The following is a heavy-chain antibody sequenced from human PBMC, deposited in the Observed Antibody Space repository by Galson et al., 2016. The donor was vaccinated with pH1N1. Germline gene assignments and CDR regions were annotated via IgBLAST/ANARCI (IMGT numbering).Heavy chain of an antibody. Sequence: SLRLSCAASGFTFTAFTMNWVRQAPGKGLEWVSYISGGSRVKNYADSVKGRFTISRDNARNSLYLQMNGLRAEDTAAYYCARDLTRRGSLPGYYLDSWGQGALVTVSS. J-gene: IGHJ4*02. V-gene: IGHV3-48*04. D-gene: IGHD1-14*01. CDR1: GFTFTAFT. CDR3: ARDLTRRGSLPGYYLDS. CDR2: ISGGSRVK.